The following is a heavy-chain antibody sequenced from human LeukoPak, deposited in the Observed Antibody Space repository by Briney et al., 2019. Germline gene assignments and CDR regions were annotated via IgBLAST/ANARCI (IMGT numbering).Heavy chain of an antibody. CDR1: GFTFTSSA. CDR3: AAAPMGELLVGDY. Sequence: SVNDSCKASGFTFTSSAVQWVRQARGQRLEWIGWIVVGSGNTNYAQKFQERVTITRDMSTSTAYMELSSLRSEDTAVYYCAAAPMGELLVGDYWGQGTLVTVSS. CDR2: IVVGSGNT. V-gene: IGHV1-58*01. J-gene: IGHJ4*02. D-gene: IGHD1-26*01.